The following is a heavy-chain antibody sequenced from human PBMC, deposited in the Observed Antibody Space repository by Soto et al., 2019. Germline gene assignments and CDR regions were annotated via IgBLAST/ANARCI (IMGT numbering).Heavy chain of an antibody. V-gene: IGHV3-21*01. CDR3: ARGTPGGYYYYGMDV. D-gene: IGHD3-10*01. CDR2: ISSSSSYI. CDR1: GFTFSSYA. Sequence: EVQLLESGGGLVQPGGSLRLSCAASGFTFSSYAMSWVRQAPGKGLEWVSSISSSSSYIYYADSVKGRFTISRDNAKNSLYLQMNSLRAEDTAVYYCARGTPGGYYYYGMDVWGQGTTVTVSS. J-gene: IGHJ6*02.